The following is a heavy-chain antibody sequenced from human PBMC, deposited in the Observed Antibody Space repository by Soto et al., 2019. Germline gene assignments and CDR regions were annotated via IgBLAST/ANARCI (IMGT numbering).Heavy chain of an antibody. V-gene: IGHV4-59*08. Sequence: SETLSLTCFVSGGSISPYYWSWLRQPPGKGLEWIGYIFYSGSTNYNPSLKSRVTISLDTSKKQFSLKLSSVTAADTSIYYCARFSGNAFDIWGHGTMVTVSS. CDR2: IFYSGST. J-gene: IGHJ3*02. CDR1: GGSISPYY. CDR3: ARFSGNAFDI.